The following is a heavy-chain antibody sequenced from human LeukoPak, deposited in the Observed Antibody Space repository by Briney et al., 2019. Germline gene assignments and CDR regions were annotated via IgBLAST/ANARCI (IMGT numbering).Heavy chain of an antibody. V-gene: IGHV3-9*01. CDR3: AKDLWAYCGGDCYSGNAVDI. D-gene: IGHD2-21*02. J-gene: IGHJ3*02. CDR2: ISWSSGSI. Sequence: GGSLRLSCAASGFTFDDYAMHWVRQAPGKGLEWVSGISWSSGSIGYADSVKGRFTISRDNAKNSLYLQMNSLSAEDTALYYCAKDLWAYCGGDCYSGNAVDIWGQGTMVTVSS. CDR1: GFTFDDYA.